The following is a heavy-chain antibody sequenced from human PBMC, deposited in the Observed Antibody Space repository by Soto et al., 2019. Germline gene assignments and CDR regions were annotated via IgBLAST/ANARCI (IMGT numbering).Heavy chain of an antibody. Sequence: GGSLRLSCVASGFTFSNYAMNWVRQAPGKGLEWVALISYDGSNKYYADSVKGRFTISRDSSKNTLYLQMNSLRAADTAVYCCGRCSSTSCHLGSDYWGQGTLVTVSS. V-gene: IGHV3-30-3*01. CDR3: GRCSSTSCHLGSDY. CDR1: GFTFSNYA. J-gene: IGHJ4*02. D-gene: IGHD2-2*01. CDR2: ISYDGSNK.